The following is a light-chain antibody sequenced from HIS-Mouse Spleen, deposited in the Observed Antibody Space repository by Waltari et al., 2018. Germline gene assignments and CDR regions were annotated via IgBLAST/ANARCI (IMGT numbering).Light chain of an antibody. CDR1: ALPKKY. Sequence: SSELTQPPSVSVSPRQTPRITCSGDALPKKYAYWYQQKSGQAPVLVIYEDSKRPSGIPERFSGSSSGTMATLTISGAQVEDEADYYCYSTDSSGNHRVFGGGTKLTVL. CDR3: YSTDSSGNHRV. J-gene: IGLJ2*01. CDR2: EDS. V-gene: IGLV3-10*01.